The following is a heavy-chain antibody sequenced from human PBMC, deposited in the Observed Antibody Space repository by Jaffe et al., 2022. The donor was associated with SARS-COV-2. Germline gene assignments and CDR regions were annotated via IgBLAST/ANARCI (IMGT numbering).Heavy chain of an antibody. CDR3: ARDPRVVGVYFDY. Sequence: QVHLQESGPGLVKPSETLSLTCTVSDYSITRGYYWGWIRQSPGKGLEWIGSIFHSGTTYYNPSLKSRVTISVDTSKNQFSLKLSSVTAADTAVYYCARDPRVVGVYFDYWGQGTLVTVSS. CDR2: IFHSGTT. CDR1: DYSITRGYY. V-gene: IGHV4-38-2*02. J-gene: IGHJ4*02. D-gene: IGHD2-2*01.